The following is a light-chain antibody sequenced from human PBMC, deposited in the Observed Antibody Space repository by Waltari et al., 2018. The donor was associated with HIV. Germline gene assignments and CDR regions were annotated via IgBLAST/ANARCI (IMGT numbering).Light chain of an antibody. CDR2: TAS. Sequence: DIQLTQSPSFVSASVGDRVTIPCRASQDISFYLAWYQQKPGKAPNLPSYTASTLQRGVPSRLSGSGAGTEFTRTISSLQPEEFASYYCQHLNSHPRPFGQGTKLEI. J-gene: IGKJ2*01. CDR3: QHLNSHPRP. CDR1: QDISFY. V-gene: IGKV1-9*01.